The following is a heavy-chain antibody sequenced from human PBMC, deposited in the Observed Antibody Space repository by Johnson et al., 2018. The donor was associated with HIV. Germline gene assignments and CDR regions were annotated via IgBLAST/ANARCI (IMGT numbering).Heavy chain of an antibody. J-gene: IGHJ3*02. CDR1: GFNFSSYG. CDR3: ARGWSDVFDI. CDR2: IWYDGSNK. V-gene: IGHV3-33*01. Sequence: QVQLVESGGGVVRPGRSLRLSCAASGFNFSSYGMHWVRQAPGKGLEWVAVIWYDGSNKYYADSVKGRFTISRDNSKNTLYLQMNSLRAEDTAVYYCARGWSDVFDIWGQGTMVTVSS. D-gene: IGHD1-26*01.